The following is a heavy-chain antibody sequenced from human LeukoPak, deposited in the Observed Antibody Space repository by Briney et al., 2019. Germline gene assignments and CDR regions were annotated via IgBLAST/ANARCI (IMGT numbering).Heavy chain of an antibody. J-gene: IGHJ5*02. CDR1: GGTFTSYD. CDR3: ARVKATGTTRWFDP. CDR2: IIPICGRA. D-gene: IGHD1-7*01. Sequence: SVKVSCKASGGTFTSYDSSWVRQAPGQGLEWMGGIIPICGRAKYAQKFQGRVTITTDESTSTAYMELSSLRSEDTAVYYCARVKATGTTRWFDPWGQGTLVTVSS. V-gene: IGHV1-69*05.